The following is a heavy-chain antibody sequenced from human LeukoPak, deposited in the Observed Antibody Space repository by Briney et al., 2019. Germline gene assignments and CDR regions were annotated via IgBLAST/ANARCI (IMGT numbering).Heavy chain of an antibody. CDR1: GFTLSNYG. V-gene: IGHV3-48*04. CDR3: VRDSSVTTLVPFYFDS. D-gene: IGHD4-17*01. Sequence: GGSLRLSCAASGFTLSNYGMNWVRQAPGKGLEWVSYIASRTTTKKYADSVKGRFSISRDNAENSVFLQMNSLRAEDTAMYYCVRDSSVTTLVPFYFDSWGLGTLVTVSA. CDR2: IASRTTTK. J-gene: IGHJ4*02.